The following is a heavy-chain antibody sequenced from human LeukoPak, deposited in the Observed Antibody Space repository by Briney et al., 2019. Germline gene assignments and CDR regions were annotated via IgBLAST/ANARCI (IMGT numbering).Heavy chain of an antibody. V-gene: IGHV1-69*04. Sequence: GASVKVSCKASGGTFSSYAISWVRQAPGQGLEWMGRIIPILGIANYAQKFQGRVTITADKSTSTAYMEPSSLRSEDTAVYYCARDSSSWYGYYFDYWGQGTLVTVSS. CDR3: ARDSSSWYGYYFDY. CDR1: GGTFSSYA. CDR2: IIPILGIA. J-gene: IGHJ4*02. D-gene: IGHD6-13*01.